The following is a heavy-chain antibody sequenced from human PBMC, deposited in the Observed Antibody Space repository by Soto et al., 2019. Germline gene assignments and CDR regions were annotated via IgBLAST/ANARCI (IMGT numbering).Heavy chain of an antibody. V-gene: IGHV4-39*01. CDR1: GGSISNPIYY. D-gene: IGHD3-3*01. Sequence: ETLSLTCTVSGGSISNPIYYWAWIRQPPGKGLEWIGSIFYNGKSYYNPSHKSRVTMSVDTSQNQFSLKLSSVTAADTAVYYCAGRTSLISVEIFSGGLSGYNWVDPWGRGTLVTVSS. CDR3: AGRTSLISVEIFSGGLSGYNWVDP. J-gene: IGHJ5*01. CDR2: IFYNGKS.